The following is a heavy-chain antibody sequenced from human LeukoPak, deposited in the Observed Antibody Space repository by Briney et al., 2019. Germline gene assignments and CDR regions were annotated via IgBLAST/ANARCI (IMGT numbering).Heavy chain of an antibody. CDR3: AKGYSSSWSRYFDY. Sequence: GGSLRLSCVASGYTFSPYWMSWVRQTPGKGLEWVASISDGGSATYYVDSVRGRFTISRDDAKNSLFLQMNGLRADDTAVYYCAKGYSSSWSRYFDYWGQGTLVTVSS. V-gene: IGHV3-7*03. D-gene: IGHD6-13*01. CDR1: GYTFSPYW. CDR2: ISDGGSAT. J-gene: IGHJ4*02.